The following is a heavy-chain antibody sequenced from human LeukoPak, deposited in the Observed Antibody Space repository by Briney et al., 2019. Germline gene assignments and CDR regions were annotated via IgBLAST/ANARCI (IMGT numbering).Heavy chain of an antibody. D-gene: IGHD3-22*01. CDR3: ARAYDSSESNDY. V-gene: IGHV3-21*01. J-gene: IGHJ4*02. Sequence: PGGSLRLSCAASGFTFSSYSMNWVRQAPGKGLEWVSSISSSSSYIYYADSVKGRFTISRDNAKNSLYLQMNSLRAEDTAVYYCARAYDSSESNDYWGQGTLVTVSS. CDR1: GFTFSSYS. CDR2: ISSSSSYI.